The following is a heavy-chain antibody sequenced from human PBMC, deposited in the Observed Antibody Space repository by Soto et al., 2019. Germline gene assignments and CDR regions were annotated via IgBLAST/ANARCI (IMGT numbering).Heavy chain of an antibody. CDR2: IYSGGST. D-gene: IGHD6-19*01. Sequence: PSETLSLSCAASGFTVSSNYMSWVRQAPGKGLEWVSVIYSGGSTHYADSVKGRFTISRDSSKNTVSLEMTSLRAEDTAVYYCAKGGRQWLVTSDFNYWGQGALVTVSS. CDR3: AKGGRQWLVTSDFNY. V-gene: IGHV3-53*05. J-gene: IGHJ4*02. CDR1: GFTVSSNY.